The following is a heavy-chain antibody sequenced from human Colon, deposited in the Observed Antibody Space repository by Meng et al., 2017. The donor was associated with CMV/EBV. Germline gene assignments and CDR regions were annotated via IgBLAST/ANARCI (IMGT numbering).Heavy chain of an antibody. CDR1: YTFSSYG. V-gene: IGHV1-18*01. CDR2: ISTYNGNT. D-gene: IGHD5-12*01. Sequence: YTFSSYGISWVRQAPRQGLEWMGWISTYNGNTDYAQKFQGRVTMTTDTLTSTAYMELTSLKSDDTAVFYCARAREVGYSAYDYYDFWGQGTLVTVSS. J-gene: IGHJ4*02. CDR3: ARAREVGYSAYDYYDF.